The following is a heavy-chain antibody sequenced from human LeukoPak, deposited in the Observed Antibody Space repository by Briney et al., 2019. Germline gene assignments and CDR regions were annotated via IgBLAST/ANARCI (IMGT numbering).Heavy chain of an antibody. J-gene: IGHJ4*02. D-gene: IGHD1-26*01. CDR1: GGSISSGGYY. V-gene: IGHV4-30-2*01. Sequence: SETLSLTCTVSGGSISSGGYYWSWIRQHPGKGLEWIAYIYHSGSTYYNPSLKSRVTISVDRSKNQFSLKLSSVTAADTAVYYCARDSGGATGFDYWGQGTLVTVSS. CDR3: ARDSGGATGFDY. CDR2: IYHSGST.